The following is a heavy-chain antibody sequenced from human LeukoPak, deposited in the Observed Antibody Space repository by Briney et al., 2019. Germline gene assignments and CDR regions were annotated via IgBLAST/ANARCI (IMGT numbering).Heavy chain of an antibody. CDR2: INPNSGGT. CDR1: GYTFTGYY. J-gene: IGHJ4*02. Sequence: ASVKVSCKASGYTFTGYYMHWVRQAPGQGLEWMGWINPNSGGTNYAQKFQGRVTMTRDTSISTAYMELSRLRSDDTAVYYCVRAVQLWTNFDYWGQGTLVTVSS. CDR3: VRAVQLWTNFDY. V-gene: IGHV1-2*02. D-gene: IGHD5-18*01.